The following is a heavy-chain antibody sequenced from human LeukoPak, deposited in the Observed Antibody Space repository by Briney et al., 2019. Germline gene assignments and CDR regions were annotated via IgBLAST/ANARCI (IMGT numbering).Heavy chain of an antibody. CDR2: I. J-gene: IGHJ4*02. CDR1: GYSFPNYW. D-gene: IGHD6-6*01. V-gene: IGHV5-51*01. CDR3: ARPISASSGGPYFFDY. Sequence: GESLKISCRVSGYSFPNYWIGWVRQKPGKGLEWMAIIYSPSFRGQVSISADKSINTAYLQWNSLGASDTAIYYCARPISASSGGPYFFDYWGQGTLVTVSS.